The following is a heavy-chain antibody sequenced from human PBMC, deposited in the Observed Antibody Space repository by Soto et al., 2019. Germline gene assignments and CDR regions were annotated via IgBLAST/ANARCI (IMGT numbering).Heavy chain of an antibody. V-gene: IGHV3-7*01. CDR3: GRDADYSDGDLWYDGYEL. Sequence: HPWGSLRLSCAASGFTLSRFWMNWVRQAPGKGLEWVANIKFDGSQRSYVDSVKGRFTISRDNAGNSLHLQMDSLRAEDTAVYFCGRDADYSDGDLWYDGYELWGQGTMVTVSS. CDR1: GFTLSRFW. D-gene: IGHD2-21*01. CDR2: IKFDGSQR. J-gene: IGHJ3*01.